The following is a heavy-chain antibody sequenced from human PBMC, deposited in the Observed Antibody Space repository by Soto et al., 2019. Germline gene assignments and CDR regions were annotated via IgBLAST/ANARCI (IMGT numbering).Heavy chain of an antibody. D-gene: IGHD2-8*01. Sequence: SESLSLSSALSGGSISRSCWRWIRQPSGKGLEWIGRIYPSGSTNYSPSLKSRVTMSVDTSKNQLSLKLSSVTAADTAVYYCARGEIGNGYGMDVWGQGTTVTVAS. CDR1: GGSISRSC. V-gene: IGHV4-4*07. J-gene: IGHJ6*02. CDR2: IYPSGST. CDR3: ARGEIGNGYGMDV.